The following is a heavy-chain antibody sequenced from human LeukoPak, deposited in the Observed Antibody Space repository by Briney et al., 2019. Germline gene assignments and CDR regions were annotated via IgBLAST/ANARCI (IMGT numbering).Heavy chain of an antibody. Sequence: GGSLRLSCAASGFTFSSYSMNWVRQAPGKGLEWVSSISSSRSYIYYADSVKGRFTISRDNAKNSLYLQMNSLRAEDTAVYYCAREGGSANYYDSRGYSLSSPPDYWGQGTLVTVSS. CDR1: GFTFSSYS. CDR3: AREGGSANYYDSRGYSLSSPPDY. V-gene: IGHV3-21*01. CDR2: ISSSRSYI. J-gene: IGHJ4*02. D-gene: IGHD3-22*01.